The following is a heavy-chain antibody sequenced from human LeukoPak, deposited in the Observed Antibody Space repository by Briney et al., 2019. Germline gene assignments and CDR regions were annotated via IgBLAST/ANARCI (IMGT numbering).Heavy chain of an antibody. CDR2: IYHSGST. Sequence: SETLSLTCTVSGGSISSGGYYWSWIRQPPGKGLEWIGYIYHSGSTYYNPSLKSRVTISVDRSKNQFSLKLSSVTAADTAVYYCARDVCSSSCHNWFDPWGQGTLVTVSS. J-gene: IGHJ5*02. CDR3: ARDVCSSSCHNWFDP. D-gene: IGHD6-13*01. CDR1: GGSISSGGYY. V-gene: IGHV4-30-2*01.